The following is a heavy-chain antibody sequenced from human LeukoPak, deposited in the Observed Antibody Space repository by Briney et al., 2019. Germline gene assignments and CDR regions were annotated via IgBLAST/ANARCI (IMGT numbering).Heavy chain of an antibody. V-gene: IGHV3-64*01. CDR3: ARAGGYYYDSSGYNCDY. D-gene: IGHD3-22*01. J-gene: IGHJ4*02. Sequence: GGSLRLSCAASGFTFSSYAMHWVRQAPGRGLEYVSAMSSNGGSTYYANSVKGRFTISRDNSKNTLYLQMGSLRAEDMAVYYCARAGGYYYDSSGYNCDYWGQGTLVTVSS. CDR2: MSSNGGST. CDR1: GFTFSSYA.